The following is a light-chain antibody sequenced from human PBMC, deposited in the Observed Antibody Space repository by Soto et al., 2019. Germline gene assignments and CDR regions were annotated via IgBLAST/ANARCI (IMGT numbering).Light chain of an antibody. CDR2: EVS. J-gene: IGLJ1*01. Sequence: QSVLTQPASVSGSPGQSITISCIGTSSDVGGYNYVSWYQQHPDKAPKLMIYEVSNRPSGISNRFSGSKSGNTASLTISGLQADDEADYYCSSYTSSSTLGYVFGTGTKLTVL. CDR3: SSYTSSSTLGYV. V-gene: IGLV2-14*01. CDR1: SSDVGGYNY.